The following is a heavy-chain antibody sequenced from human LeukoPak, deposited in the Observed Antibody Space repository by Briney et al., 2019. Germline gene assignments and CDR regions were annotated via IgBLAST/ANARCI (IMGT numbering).Heavy chain of an antibody. CDR1: GGSISRSSYF. Sequence: PSETLSLTCTVSGGSISRSSYFWVWIRQPPGKGPEWIGNIYYSGSANYKASLKSRVTISADTSKNQFSLKVSSVTAADTAVYYCARQSPTMKYFDYWGQGTLVTVSP. V-gene: IGHV4-39*01. J-gene: IGHJ4*02. CDR2: IYYSGSA. CDR3: ARQSPTMKYFDY. D-gene: IGHD3-22*01.